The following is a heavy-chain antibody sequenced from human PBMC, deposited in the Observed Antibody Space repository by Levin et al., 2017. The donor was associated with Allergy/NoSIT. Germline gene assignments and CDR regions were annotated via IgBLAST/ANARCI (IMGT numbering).Heavy chain of an antibody. CDR1: GATISRGFYY. CDR2: IYVTGST. Sequence: SETLSLTCSVSGATISRGFYYWSWIRQPAGEGLEWIGRIYVTGSTTYSPSLKSRVTISLDRSKDQVSLKINSVTAADTAVYYCARDLEGFSGYKPYCYTDVWGKGTTVTVSS. J-gene: IGHJ6*03. CDR3: ARDLEGFSGYKPYCYTDV. V-gene: IGHV4-61*02. D-gene: IGHD5-12*01.